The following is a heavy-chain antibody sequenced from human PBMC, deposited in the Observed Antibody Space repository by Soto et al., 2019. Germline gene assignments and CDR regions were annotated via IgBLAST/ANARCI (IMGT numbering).Heavy chain of an antibody. CDR3: AREGYTYPRIDP. J-gene: IGHJ5*02. Sequence: QVQLQESGPGLVKPSQTLSLTCTVSGDSINRGAYYWSWIRQHPGKGLEWIGYVYSTGSTFYTPSLTGRLTISIDASKNQCSLRLNSVTAADTAVYYCAREGYTYPRIDPWVQGILVTVSS. CDR1: GDSINRGAYY. V-gene: IGHV4-31*03. CDR2: VYSTGST. D-gene: IGHD5-18*01.